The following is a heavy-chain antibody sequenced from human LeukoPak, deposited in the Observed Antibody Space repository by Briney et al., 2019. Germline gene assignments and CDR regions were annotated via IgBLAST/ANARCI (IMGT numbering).Heavy chain of an antibody. CDR3: TTVQYRYASARYYRGIFDY. Sequence: GGSLRLSCAASGFTFSNAWMIWVRQAPGKGLEWVGRIKSRTDGGTIDYAAPVKGRFTISRDDSKNTLYLQMNSLKTEDTAVYYCTTVQYRYASARYYRGIFDYWGQGTLATVSS. V-gene: IGHV3-15*01. CDR2: IKSRTDGGTI. J-gene: IGHJ4*02. CDR1: GFTFSNAW. D-gene: IGHD3-10*01.